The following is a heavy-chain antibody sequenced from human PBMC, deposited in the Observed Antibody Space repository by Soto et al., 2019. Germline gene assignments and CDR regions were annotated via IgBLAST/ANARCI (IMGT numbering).Heavy chain of an antibody. D-gene: IGHD2-2*02. J-gene: IGHJ6*02. V-gene: IGHV3-11*01. Sequence: GGSLRLSCAASGFTFSDYYMSWIRQAPGKGLEWVSYISSSGSTIYYADSVKGRFTISRDNAKNSLYLQMNSLRAEDTAMYYCARGDCSSTSCYTQLIDYYYYGMDVWGQGTTVTVSS. CDR3: ARGDCSSTSCYTQLIDYYYYGMDV. CDR1: GFTFSDYY. CDR2: ISSSGSTI.